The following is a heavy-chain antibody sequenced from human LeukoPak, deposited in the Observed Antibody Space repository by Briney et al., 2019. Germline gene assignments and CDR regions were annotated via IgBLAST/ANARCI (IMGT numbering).Heavy chain of an antibody. J-gene: IGHJ6*02. Sequence: SETLSLTCAVYGGSFSGYYWSWIRQPPGKGLEWIGEINHSGSTNYNPSLKSRVTISVDTSKNQFSLKLSSVTAADTAVYYCAREGSQDYGMDVWGQGTTVTVSS. CDR2: INHSGST. V-gene: IGHV4-34*01. CDR3: AREGSQDYGMDV. CDR1: GGSFSGYY.